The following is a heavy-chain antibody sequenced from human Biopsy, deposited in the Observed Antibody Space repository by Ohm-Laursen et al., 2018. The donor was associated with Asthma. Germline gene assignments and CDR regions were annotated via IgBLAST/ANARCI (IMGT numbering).Heavy chain of an antibody. V-gene: IGHV4-39*01. D-gene: IGHD3-3*01. CDR1: GGSMSSSSYY. Sequence: SETLSLTCTVSGGSMSSSSYYWGWIRQPPGKGLEWMGSISYTGSAYHNPSLKSRVTISVDTSKNQFSLKLSSVTAADTAVYYCARSAKTIFGVVMGSYYYGMDVWGQGTTVTVSS. CDR2: ISYTGSA. CDR3: ARSAKTIFGVVMGSYYYGMDV. J-gene: IGHJ6*02.